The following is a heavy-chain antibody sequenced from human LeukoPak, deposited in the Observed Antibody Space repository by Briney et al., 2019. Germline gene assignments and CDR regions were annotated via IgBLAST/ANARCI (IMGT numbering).Heavy chain of an antibody. CDR1: GFIINRYW. CDR3: AKDRYCGGD. V-gene: IGHV3-7*01. Sequence: GGSLRLSCAASGFIINRYWMSWVRQAPGKGLEWVANIKQDGSEKYYVDSVKGRFTISRDNAKNSLYPQMNSLRAEDTAVYYCAKDRYCGGDWGQGTLVTVSS. J-gene: IGHJ4*02. D-gene: IGHD2-21*01. CDR2: IKQDGSEK.